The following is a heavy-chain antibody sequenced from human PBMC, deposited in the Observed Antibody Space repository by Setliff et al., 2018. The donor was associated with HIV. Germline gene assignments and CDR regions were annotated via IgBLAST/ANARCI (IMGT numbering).Heavy chain of an antibody. D-gene: IGHD3-22*01. CDR2: INHGGST. J-gene: IGHJ3*02. Sequence: SETLSLTCAVYGGSFSNYYRSWIRQSPGEGLEWIGEINHGGSTNYNPSLKSRVTMSVDTSKNQFSLKLSSVTAADTAVYYCAREGGYSYYYDSSGYYYGGAFDIWGQGTMVTVSS. V-gene: IGHV4-34*01. CDR3: AREGGYSYYYDSSGYYYGGAFDI. CDR1: GGSFSNYY.